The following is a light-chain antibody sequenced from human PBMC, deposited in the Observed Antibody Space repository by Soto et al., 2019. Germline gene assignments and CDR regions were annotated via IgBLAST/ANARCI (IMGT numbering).Light chain of an antibody. CDR1: QIINNY. J-gene: IGKJ5*01. V-gene: IGKV1-39*01. CDR2: AAS. Sequence: DIQMTQSPSSLSASVGARVTLPCRASQIINNYLNWYQQKPGKAPNLLIHAASSLQSGVPPRFSGSGSGTESTLAISNVQPEYFAIYYCQQSYRSPSTFGQGTRLEI. CDR3: QQSYRSPST.